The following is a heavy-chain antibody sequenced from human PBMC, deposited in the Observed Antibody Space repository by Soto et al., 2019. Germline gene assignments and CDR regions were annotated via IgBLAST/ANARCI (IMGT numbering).Heavy chain of an antibody. V-gene: IGHV1-46*03. J-gene: IGHJ4*02. CDR1: GYTFTSYY. Sequence: QVQLVQSGAEVKKPGASVKVSCKASGYTFTSYYMHWVRQAPGQGLEWMGIINPSGGSTSYAQKFQGRVTMTRDTSTSTVYMELSSLRSEDTAVYYCARGEDVVVPAAIRRRYFDYWGQGTLVTVPS. D-gene: IGHD2-2*02. CDR2: INPSGGST. CDR3: ARGEDVVVPAAIRRRYFDY.